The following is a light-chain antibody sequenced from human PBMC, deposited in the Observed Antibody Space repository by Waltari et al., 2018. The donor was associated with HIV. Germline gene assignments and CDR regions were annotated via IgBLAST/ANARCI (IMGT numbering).Light chain of an antibody. CDR2: SNT. CDR3: SAWDVTLNGLV. CDR1: SSNIGSRS. V-gene: IGLV1-44*01. Sequence: QSLLTQSPSASGTPGQRVNISCFGTSSNIGSRSVNWYQHFPGTPPKLLIFSNTHRPSGVPDRFSGSKSGTSASLAISGLHSQDEADYYCSAWDVTLNGLVFGGGTRLSVL. J-gene: IGLJ2*01.